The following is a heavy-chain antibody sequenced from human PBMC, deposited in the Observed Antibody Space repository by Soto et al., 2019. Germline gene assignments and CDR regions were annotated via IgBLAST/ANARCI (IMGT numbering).Heavy chain of an antibody. Sequence: NPSETLSLTCTVSGGSISSYYWSWIRQPAGKGLEWIGRIYTSGSTNYNPSLKSRVTMSVDTSKNQFSLKLSSVTAADTAVYYCARDNCSGGSCYPYNWFDPWGQGTLVTVSS. D-gene: IGHD2-15*01. CDR2: IYTSGST. V-gene: IGHV4-4*07. CDR1: GGSISSYY. CDR3: ARDNCSGGSCYPYNWFDP. J-gene: IGHJ5*02.